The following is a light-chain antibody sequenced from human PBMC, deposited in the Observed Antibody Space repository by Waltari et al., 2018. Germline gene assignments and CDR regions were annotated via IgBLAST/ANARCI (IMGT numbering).Light chain of an antibody. Sequence: SYVLTQAPSVSVASGETARINWGGNKIAEKNVHRYQQMPGQAPVLVIFYDSDRPSGIPERFSGSNSGNTATLTISRAEAGDEADYYCQVWDTSIDLSVFGTGTKVTVL. J-gene: IGLJ1*01. CDR1: KIAEKN. V-gene: IGLV3-21*04. CDR2: YDS. CDR3: QVWDTSIDLSV.